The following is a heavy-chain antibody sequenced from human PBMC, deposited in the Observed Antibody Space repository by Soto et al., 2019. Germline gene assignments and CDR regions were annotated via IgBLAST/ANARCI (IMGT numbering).Heavy chain of an antibody. D-gene: IGHD4-17*01. V-gene: IGHV1-18*04. CDR3: GRNGGGGDYVGGIDY. Sequence: QVQLVQSGAEVKKPGASVKVSCKASGYTFTSYGISWVRQAPGQGLEWMGWISAYNGNTNYAQKLQGRVTMTTDTSTSTAYMGRRSLRSEDTAVYCWGRNGGGGDYVGGIDYWGQGTLVTVSS. J-gene: IGHJ4*02. CDR2: ISAYNGNT. CDR1: GYTFTSYG.